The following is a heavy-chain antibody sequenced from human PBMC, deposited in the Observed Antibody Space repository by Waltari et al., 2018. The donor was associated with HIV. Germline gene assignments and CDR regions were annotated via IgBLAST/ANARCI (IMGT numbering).Heavy chain of an antibody. CDR1: GGSITSGDYY. J-gene: IGHJ2*01. V-gene: IGHV4-61*02. D-gene: IGHD3-9*01. CDR2: VYTSGSA. CDR3: ARGLDILTGHYHWFLDV. Sequence: TLSLTCTVSGGSITSGDYYWTWIRQPAGKGLEWIGRVYTSGSANYNPSLRSRVTMSLDTSKNQFSLKLTSVTAADTAVYYCARGLDILTGHYHWFLDVWGRGTLVTVSS.